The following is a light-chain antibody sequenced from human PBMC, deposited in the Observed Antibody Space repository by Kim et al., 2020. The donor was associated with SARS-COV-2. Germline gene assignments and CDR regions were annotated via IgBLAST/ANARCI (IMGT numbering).Light chain of an antibody. CDR3: QQYYSTPPS. Sequence: RPPLNCNSSQTVLYNSNNKNYLAWYQQKPGQAPKLLIYWASIRESGVSDRFSGSGSETDFTLTISSLQAEDVAVYYCQQYYSTPPSFGQGTKLEI. J-gene: IGKJ2*03. V-gene: IGKV4-1*01. CDR1: QTVLYNSNNKNY. CDR2: WAS.